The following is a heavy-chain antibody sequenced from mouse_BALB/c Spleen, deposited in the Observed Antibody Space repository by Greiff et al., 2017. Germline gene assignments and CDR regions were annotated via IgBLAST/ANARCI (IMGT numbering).Heavy chain of an antibody. CDR2: ISSGSSTI. CDR1: GFTFSSFG. D-gene: IGHD2-1*01. Sequence: EVKLMESGGGLVQHGGSRKLSCAASGFTFSSFGMHWVRQAPEKGLEWVAYISSGSSTIYYADTVKGRFTISRDNPKNTLFLQMTSLRSEDTAMYYCARSEGDGTKAFYFDYWGQGTTLTVSS. V-gene: IGHV5-17*02. CDR3: ARSEGDGTKAFYFDY. J-gene: IGHJ2*01.